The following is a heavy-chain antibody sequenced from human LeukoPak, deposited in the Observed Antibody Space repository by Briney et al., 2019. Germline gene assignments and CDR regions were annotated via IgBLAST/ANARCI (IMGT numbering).Heavy chain of an antibody. CDR2: ITPIIGTT. CDR1: GGTFNTHI. V-gene: IGHV1-69*08. J-gene: IGHJ5*02. D-gene: IGHD1-26*01. Sequence: PVKVSCTSSGGTFNTHIFNWVRQAPGQGLEWMGRITPIIGTTKYAQRFQGRATITADTSTSTAYLELRGLTYDDSAVYYCTRVTLRGSKYNWFDPWGQGTHVSVSS. CDR3: TRVTLRGSKYNWFDP.